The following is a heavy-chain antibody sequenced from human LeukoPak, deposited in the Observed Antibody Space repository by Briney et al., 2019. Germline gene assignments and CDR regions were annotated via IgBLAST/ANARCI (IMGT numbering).Heavy chain of an antibody. CDR2: IYSSGST. CDR1: GGSISRYY. Sequence: PSETLSLTCTVGGGSISRYYWSWVRQPAGKGLEWVGRIYSSGSTNYNPSLKSRFTMSVDTSKNPFSLKLRSVTAADTAVYYCARAVRSSGYSLDYWGQGTLVTVSS. V-gene: IGHV4-4*07. D-gene: IGHD3-22*01. CDR3: ARAVRSSGYSLDY. J-gene: IGHJ4*02.